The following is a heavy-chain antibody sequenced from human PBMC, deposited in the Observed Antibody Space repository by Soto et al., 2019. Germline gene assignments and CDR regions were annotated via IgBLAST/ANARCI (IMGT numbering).Heavy chain of an antibody. J-gene: IGHJ6*02. CDR1: GGSISSSSYY. D-gene: IGHD2-2*01. V-gene: IGHV4-39*02. CDR2: IYYSGST. Sequence: SETLSLTCTVSGGSISSSSYYWGWIRQPPGKGLEWIGSIYYSGSTYYNPSLKSRVTISVDTSKNQFSLKLSSVTAADTAVYYCAREEASCSSPSCYADYYYGMDVWGQGTTVTVSS. CDR3: AREEASCSSPSCYADYYYGMDV.